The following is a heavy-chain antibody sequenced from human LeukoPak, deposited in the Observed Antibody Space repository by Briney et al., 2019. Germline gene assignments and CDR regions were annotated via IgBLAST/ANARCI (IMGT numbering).Heavy chain of an antibody. Sequence: GGSLRLSCAASGFTFSSYGMHWVRQAPGKGLEWVAVISYDGSNKYYADSVKGRFTISRDNSKNTLYLQMNSLRAEDTAVYYCARPRRGDYYDSSDWYFDLWGRGTLVTVSS. CDR1: GFTFSSYG. V-gene: IGHV3-30*03. D-gene: IGHD3-22*01. CDR3: ARPRRGDYYDSSDWYFDL. CDR2: ISYDGSNK. J-gene: IGHJ2*01.